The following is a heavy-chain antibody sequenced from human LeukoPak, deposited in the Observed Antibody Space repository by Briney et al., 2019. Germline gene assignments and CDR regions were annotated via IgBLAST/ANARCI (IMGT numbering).Heavy chain of an antibody. CDR3: ARWDSSGYYAIDY. CDR2: INTNNGNP. CDR1: GNSFTSYD. V-gene: IGHV7-4-1*02. Sequence: ASVKVSCKASGNSFTSYDMYWVRQAPGQGLEWMGWINTNNGNPTYDHGFTGRFVFSLDTSSSTAYLPISSLKAEDTAVYYCARWDSSGYYAIDYWGQGTLVTVTS. D-gene: IGHD3-22*01. J-gene: IGHJ4*02.